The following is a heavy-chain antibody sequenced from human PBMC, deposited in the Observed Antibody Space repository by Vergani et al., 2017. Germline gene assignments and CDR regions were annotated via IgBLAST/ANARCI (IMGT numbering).Heavy chain of an antibody. CDR1: GGSITNNV. Sequence: QVQLQESGPGLVKTSETLSLTCTVSGGSITNNVWSWIRRPPGKGLEWIGYIHHSGATNSKSSLRSRVSISIDTSKSSFSPRLSSVTTADTAMYYFAIDTFHLESENYDDVFDSWGQGTMVIVSS. D-gene: IGHD3-16*01. CDR2: IHHSGAT. V-gene: IGHV4-59*01. CDR3: AIDTFHLESENYDDVFDS. J-gene: IGHJ3*02.